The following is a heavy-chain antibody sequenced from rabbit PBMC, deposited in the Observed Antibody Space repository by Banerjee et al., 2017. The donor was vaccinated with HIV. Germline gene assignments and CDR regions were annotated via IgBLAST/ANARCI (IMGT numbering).Heavy chain of an antibody. J-gene: IGHJ4*01. V-gene: IGHV1S43*01. CDR3: ARRDGGYDYAFNL. Sequence: QQQLEESGGGLVKPGGTLTLTCKASGIDFSSYYWICWVRQAPGKGLEWIACIYTSSGSTWYASWVNGRFTISKTSSTTVTLQMTSLTAADTATYFCARRDGGYDYAFNLWGPGTLVTVS. CDR1: GIDFSSYYW. CDR2: IYTSSGST. D-gene: IGHD6-1*01.